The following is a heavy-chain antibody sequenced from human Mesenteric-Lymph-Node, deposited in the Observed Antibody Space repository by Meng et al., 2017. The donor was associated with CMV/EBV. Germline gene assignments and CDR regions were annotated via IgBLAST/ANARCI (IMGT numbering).Heavy chain of an antibody. CDR1: GYTFTSYD. CDR3: ARAKPIAYYNFWSGSSYNWFDP. Sequence: ASVKVSCKASGYTFTSYDINWVRQATGQGLEWMGWMNPNSGNTGYAQKIQGRVTMTRNTSISTAYMELSSLRSEETAVYYCARAKPIAYYNFWSGSSYNWFDPWGQGTLVTVSS. V-gene: IGHV1-8*01. CDR2: MNPNSGNT. D-gene: IGHD3-3*01. J-gene: IGHJ5*02.